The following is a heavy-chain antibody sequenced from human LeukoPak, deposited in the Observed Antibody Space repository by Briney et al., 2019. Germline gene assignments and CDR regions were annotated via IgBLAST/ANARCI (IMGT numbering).Heavy chain of an antibody. CDR1: GLTASNTY. CDR2: IFVGGNT. D-gene: IGHD2-21*01. J-gene: IGHJ1*01. CDR3: ASGGDFEELPDAPGVEFFQL. V-gene: IGHV3-53*01. Sequence: PGGSLRLSCAASGLTASNTYMSWIRQSPGKGLEWVAVIFVGGNTVYAGSVKDRFTISRDNSKNTVYLQMNSLRSEDTAVFYCASGGDFEELPDAPGVEFFQLWGQGTPVIVSS.